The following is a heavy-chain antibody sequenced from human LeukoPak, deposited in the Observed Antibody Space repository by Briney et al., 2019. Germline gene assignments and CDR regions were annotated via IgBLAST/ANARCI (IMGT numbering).Heavy chain of an antibody. CDR3: ARVGITGTTRVLDY. CDR2: ISGSGGST. CDR1: GFTFSSYA. Sequence: GGSLRLSCAASGFTFSSYAMSWVRQAPGKGLEWVSAISGSGGSTYYADSVKGRFTISRDNAKNSLYLQMNSLRAEDTAVYYCARVGITGTTRVLDYWGQGTLVTVSS. V-gene: IGHV3-23*01. D-gene: IGHD1-7*01. J-gene: IGHJ4*02.